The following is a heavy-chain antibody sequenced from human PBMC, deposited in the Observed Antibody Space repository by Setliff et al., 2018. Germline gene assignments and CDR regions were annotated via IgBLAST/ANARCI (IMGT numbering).Heavy chain of an antibody. Sequence: TLSLTCAVSGYSINSPFTWGWIRQPPGKGLEWIGTIFDNGSTFYNPSLNSRVTMSIDTSKKEFSLRLSSVTAADTAVYYCASQRLARYFESWGQGILVTVSS. CDR3: ASQRLARYFES. J-gene: IGHJ4*02. CDR2: IFDNGST. V-gene: IGHV4-38-2*01. CDR1: GYSINSPFT. D-gene: IGHD2-21*01.